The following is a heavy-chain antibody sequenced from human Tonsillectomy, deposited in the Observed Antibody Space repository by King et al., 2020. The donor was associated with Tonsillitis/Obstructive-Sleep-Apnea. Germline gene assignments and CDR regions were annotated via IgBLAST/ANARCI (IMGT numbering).Heavy chain of an antibody. CDR1: GGSFIGYY. V-gene: IGHV4-34*01. CDR3: ASSHWVVRFLEWSTSFDY. J-gene: IGHJ4*02. D-gene: IGHD3-3*01. CDR2: INHSGST. Sequence: VQLQQWGAGLLNPSETLSLTCAVYGGSFIGYYWSWIRQPPGKGLEWIGEINHSGSTNYNPSLKSRVTISVDTSKNQFSLKLRSVTAADTAVYYCASSHWVVRFLEWSTSFDYWGQGTLVTVSS.